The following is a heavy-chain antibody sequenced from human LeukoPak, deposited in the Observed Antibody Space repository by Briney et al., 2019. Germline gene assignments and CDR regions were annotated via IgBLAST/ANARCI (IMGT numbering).Heavy chain of an antibody. Sequence: SETLSLTCTVSGGSISSYYWGWIRQPPGKGLEWIGYIYTSGSTNYNPSLKSRVTISVDTSKNQFSLKLSSVTAADTAVYYCAGKRWLHDAFDIWGQGTMVTVSS. CDR2: IYTSGST. D-gene: IGHD5-24*01. CDR1: GGSISSYY. CDR3: AGKRWLHDAFDI. V-gene: IGHV4-4*09. J-gene: IGHJ3*02.